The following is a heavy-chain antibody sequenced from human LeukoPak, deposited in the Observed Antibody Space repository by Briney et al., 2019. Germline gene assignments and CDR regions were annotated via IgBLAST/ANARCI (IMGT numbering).Heavy chain of an antibody. J-gene: IGHJ3*02. V-gene: IGHV1-3*01. D-gene: IGHD6-19*01. CDR2: INAGNGNT. Sequence: GASVKVSCKASGYTFTSYAMHWVRQAPGQRLEWMGWINAGNGNTKYSQKFQGWVTMTRDTSISTAYMELSRLRSDDTAVYYCARVGAVAYDAFDIWGQGTMVTVSS. CDR3: ARVGAVAYDAFDI. CDR1: GYTFTSYA.